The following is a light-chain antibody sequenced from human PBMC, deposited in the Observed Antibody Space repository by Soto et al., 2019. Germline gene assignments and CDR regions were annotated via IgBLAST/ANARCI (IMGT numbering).Light chain of an antibody. CDR2: DAS. CDR1: QSVSSN. J-gene: IGKJ3*01. V-gene: IGKV3-11*01. Sequence: EIVLTQSPATLSLSPGARATLSCRASQSVSSNLAWYQQKPGQAPRLLIYDASNRATGIPARFSGSGSGTDFALTISSLEPEDFAVYYCQQRSNWPPGFTFGPGTKVDIK. CDR3: QQRSNWPPGFT.